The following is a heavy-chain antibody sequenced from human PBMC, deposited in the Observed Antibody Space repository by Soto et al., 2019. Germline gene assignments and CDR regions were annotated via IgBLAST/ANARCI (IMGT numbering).Heavy chain of an antibody. CDR2: IIPILGIA. J-gene: IGHJ5*02. Sequence: GASVKVSCKASGGTFSSYTISWVRQAPGQGLEWMGRIIPILGIANYAQKFQGRVTITADKSTSTAYMELSSLRSEDTAVYYCARETPHHWFDPWGQGTLVTVSS. CDR1: GGTFSSYT. CDR3: ARETPHHWFDP. V-gene: IGHV1-69*04.